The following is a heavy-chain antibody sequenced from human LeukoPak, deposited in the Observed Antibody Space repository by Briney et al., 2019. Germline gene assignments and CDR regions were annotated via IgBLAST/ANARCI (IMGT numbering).Heavy chain of an antibody. CDR2: IYHSGRT. CDR1: GYSISSGYY. D-gene: IGHD6-6*01. V-gene: IGHV4-38-2*02. J-gene: IGHJ4*02. CDR3: ARGRGSSGIYFDY. Sequence: SETLSLTCTVSGYSISSGYYWGWIRQPPGKGLEWIGSIYHSGRTFYNPSLKSRVTISVDTSKNQFSLKLTSVTAADTAVYYCARGRGSSGIYFDYWGQGTLVTVSS.